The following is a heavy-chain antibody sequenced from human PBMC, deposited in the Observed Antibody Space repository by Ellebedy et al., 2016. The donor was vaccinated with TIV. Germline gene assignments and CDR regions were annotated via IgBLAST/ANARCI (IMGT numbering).Heavy chain of an antibody. D-gene: IGHD1-26*01. Sequence: PGGSLRLSCEASGIIFSSNWMHWVRQAPGKGLLWVSRINSDGSSTTYADSVKGRFTISRDNAKNTVYLQMNSLRLEDTAVYYCATERSGSYYNYWGQGTLVTVSS. V-gene: IGHV3-74*03. CDR3: ATERSGSYYNY. CDR1: GIIFSSNW. CDR2: INSDGSST. J-gene: IGHJ4*02.